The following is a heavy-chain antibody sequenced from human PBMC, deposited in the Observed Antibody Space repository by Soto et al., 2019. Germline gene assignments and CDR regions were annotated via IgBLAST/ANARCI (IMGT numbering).Heavy chain of an antibody. D-gene: IGHD7-27*01. J-gene: IGHJ6*02. CDR2: MNPNSGNT. CDR3: ASLPWANYYYYGMDV. Sequence: QVQLVQSGAEVKKPGASVKVSCKASGYIFTSYDINWVRQATGQGLEWMGWMNPNSGNTDYAQKFQGRVTMTRNTSISTAYMELSSLRSEDTAVYYCASLPWANYYYYGMDVWGQGTTVTVSS. CDR1: GYIFTSYD. V-gene: IGHV1-8*01.